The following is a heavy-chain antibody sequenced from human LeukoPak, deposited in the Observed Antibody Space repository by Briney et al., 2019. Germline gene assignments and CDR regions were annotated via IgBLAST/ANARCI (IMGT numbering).Heavy chain of an antibody. Sequence: ASVKVSCKASGYTLTGYYMHWVRQAPGQGREWMGWINPNSGGTNYAQKFQGRVTMTRDTSISTAYMELSRLRSDDTAVYYCARDLSEAAAGKSAYYYYFGMDVWGQGTTVTVSS. CDR2: INPNSGGT. CDR1: GYTLTGYY. V-gene: IGHV1-2*02. CDR3: ARDLSEAAAGKSAYYYYFGMDV. J-gene: IGHJ6*02. D-gene: IGHD6-13*01.